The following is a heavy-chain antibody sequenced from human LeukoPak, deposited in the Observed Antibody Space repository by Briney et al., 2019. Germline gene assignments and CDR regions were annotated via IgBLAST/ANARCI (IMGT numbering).Heavy chain of an antibody. CDR2: SSWDDNTE. V-gene: IGHV3-43*01. D-gene: IGHD1-14*01. Sequence: PGGSLRLSCAASGFTFDDHTMHWVRQAPGKGLEWVSMSSWDDNTEYYADSVKGRFTISRDNSKTSLYLQMNSLRTEDTDVYYCEKGPRRCTGCDGFDILGQGTMVTVSS. J-gene: IGHJ3*02. CDR3: EKGPRRCTGCDGFDI. CDR1: GFTFDDHT.